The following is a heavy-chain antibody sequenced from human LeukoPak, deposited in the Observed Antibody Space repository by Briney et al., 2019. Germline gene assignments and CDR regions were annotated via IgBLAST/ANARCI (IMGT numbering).Heavy chain of an antibody. D-gene: IGHD5-12*01. CDR1: GYTFTSYG. Sequence: ASVKVSCKASGYTFTSYGISWVRQAPGQGLEWMGWISAYNGNTNYAQKLQGRVTMTTDTSTSTAYMELRSLRSDDTAVYYCARLPDPAYSGYFTGGYYYYYYYMDVWGKGTTVTISS. CDR3: ARLPDPAYSGYFTGGYYYYYYYMDV. V-gene: IGHV1-18*01. J-gene: IGHJ6*03. CDR2: ISAYNGNT.